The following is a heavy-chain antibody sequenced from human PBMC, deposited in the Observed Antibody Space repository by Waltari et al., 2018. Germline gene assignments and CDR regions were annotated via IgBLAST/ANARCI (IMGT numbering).Heavy chain of an antibody. CDR3: AKGESAAVICMDV. J-gene: IGHJ6*02. Sequence: EVQLLESGGGLVQPGGSLRLSCAASGFTFSSYAMSGVRQAPGKVLEWVSAIGGIGGSTYYADSVKGRFTISRDNSKNTLYLQMNSLRADDTAVYYCAKGESAAVICMDVWGQGTTVTVSS. D-gene: IGHD3-10*01. CDR2: IGGIGGST. CDR1: GFTFSSYA. V-gene: IGHV3-23*01.